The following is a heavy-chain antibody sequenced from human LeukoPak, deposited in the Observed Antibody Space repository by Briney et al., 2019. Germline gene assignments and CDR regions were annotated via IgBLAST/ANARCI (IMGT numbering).Heavy chain of an antibody. D-gene: IGHD3-22*01. CDR2: INPNSGGT. V-gene: IGHV1-2*02. Sequence: GASVKVSRKASGYTFTCYYMHWVRQAPGQGLEWMGWINPNSGGTNYAQKCQGRVTMTRDTSISTAYMELSRLRSDDTGVYYCARVYHDSSGYYWDYFDYWGQGTLVTVSP. J-gene: IGHJ4*02. CDR3: ARVYHDSSGYYWDYFDY. CDR1: GYTFTCYY.